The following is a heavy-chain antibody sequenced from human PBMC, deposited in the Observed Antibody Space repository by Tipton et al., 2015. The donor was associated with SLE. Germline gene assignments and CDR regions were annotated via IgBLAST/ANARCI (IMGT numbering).Heavy chain of an antibody. CDR1: GFSFSNY. V-gene: IGHV1-46*01. Sequence: SCAASGFSFSNYIHWVRQAPGQGLEWMGIINPGGGRATYSQKFQGRVTMTRDTSASTVDMELSSLRSEDSALYYCARGGIFGVFALDFWGQGTLVTVSS. D-gene: IGHD3-3*01. CDR3: ARGGIFGVFALDF. CDR2: INPGGGRA. J-gene: IGHJ4*02.